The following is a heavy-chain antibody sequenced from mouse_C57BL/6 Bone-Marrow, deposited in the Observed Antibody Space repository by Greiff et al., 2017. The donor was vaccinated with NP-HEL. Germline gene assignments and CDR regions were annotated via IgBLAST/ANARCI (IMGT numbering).Heavy chain of an antibody. CDR3: ARAATVVADYAMDY. D-gene: IGHD1-1*01. CDR2: ISDGGSYT. CDR1: GFTFSSYA. Sequence: EVQVVESGGGLVKPGGSLKLSCAASGFTFSSYAMSWVRQTPEKRLEWVATISDGGSYTYYPDNVKGRFTISRDNAKNNLYLQMSHLKSEDTAMYYCARAATVVADYAMDYWGQGTSVTVSS. J-gene: IGHJ4*01. V-gene: IGHV5-4*01.